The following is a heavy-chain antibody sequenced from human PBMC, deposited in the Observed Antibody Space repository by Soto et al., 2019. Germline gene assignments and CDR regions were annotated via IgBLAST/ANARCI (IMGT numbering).Heavy chain of an antibody. J-gene: IGHJ6*02. D-gene: IGHD2-15*01. CDR1: GFTFSRYG. V-gene: IGHV3-33*01. CDR3: ASEYCSGGSCYYYGMDV. CDR2: IWYDGSNK. Sequence: QVQLVESGGGVVQPGRSLRLSCAASGFTFSRYGMHWVRQAPGKGLEWVAVIWYDGSNKYYADSVKGRFTISRDNSKTTLYLQMNSLRAEDTAVYYCASEYCSGGSCYYYGMDVWGQGTTVTVSS.